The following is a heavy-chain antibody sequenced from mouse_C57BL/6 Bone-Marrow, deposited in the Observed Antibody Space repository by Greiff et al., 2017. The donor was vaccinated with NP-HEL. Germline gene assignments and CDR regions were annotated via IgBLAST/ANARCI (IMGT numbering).Heavy chain of an antibody. CDR2: ISSGGSYT. D-gene: IGHD2-4*01. J-gene: IGHJ3*01. Sequence: EVHLVESGGDLVKPGGSLKLSCAASGFTFSSYGMSWVRQTPDKRLEWVATISSGGSYTYYPASVKGRFTISRDNAKNTLYLQMSSLKSEDTAMYYCARQGIYYDYDVGFAYWGQGTLVTVSA. CDR1: GFTFSSYG. V-gene: IGHV5-6*01. CDR3: ARQGIYYDYDVGFAY.